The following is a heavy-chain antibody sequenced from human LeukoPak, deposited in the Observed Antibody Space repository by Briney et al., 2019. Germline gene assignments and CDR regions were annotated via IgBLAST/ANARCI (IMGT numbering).Heavy chain of an antibody. CDR1: GYTFTSYH. J-gene: IGHJ3*02. CDR2: ISPNSGGT. D-gene: IGHD6-13*01. CDR3: ARAGGFGGYSRTWYDAFDI. Sequence: ASVKVSCKASGYTFTSYHITWVRQAPGQGLEWMGWISPNSGGTNYAQKFQGRVTMTRDTSISTAYMELTRLTSDDTAVYYCARAGGFGGYSRTWYDAFDIWGQGTMVTVSS. V-gene: IGHV1-2*02.